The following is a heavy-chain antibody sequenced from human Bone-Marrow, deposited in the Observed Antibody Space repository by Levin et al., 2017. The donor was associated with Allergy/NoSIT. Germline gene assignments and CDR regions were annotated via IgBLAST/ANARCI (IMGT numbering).Heavy chain of an antibody. CDR1: GFTFSIYD. D-gene: IGHD3-10*01. Sequence: GGSLRLSCAASGFTFSIYDMQWVRQPAGNGLEWISAIGTTGATYYPSSVRGRFTISRENAKSSLYLQMNSLRAGDTAVYYCARSHPGEGWYFDLWGRGTLVTVSS. V-gene: IGHV3-13*01. CDR2: IGTTGAT. J-gene: IGHJ2*01. CDR3: ARSHPGEGWYFDL.